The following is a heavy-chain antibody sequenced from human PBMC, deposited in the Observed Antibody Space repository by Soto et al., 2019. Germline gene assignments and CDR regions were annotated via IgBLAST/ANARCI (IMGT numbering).Heavy chain of an antibody. D-gene: IGHD6-13*01. CDR1: GDSVSSNSAA. Sequence: CAISGDSVSSNSAAWNWIRQSPSRGLEWLGRTYYRSKWYNDYAVSVKSRITINPDTSKNQFSLQLNSVTPEDTAVYYCARSGNIAAAGTVYYYYGMDVWGQGTTVTVSS. V-gene: IGHV6-1*01. CDR2: TYYRSKWYN. CDR3: ARSGNIAAAGTVYYYYGMDV. J-gene: IGHJ6*02.